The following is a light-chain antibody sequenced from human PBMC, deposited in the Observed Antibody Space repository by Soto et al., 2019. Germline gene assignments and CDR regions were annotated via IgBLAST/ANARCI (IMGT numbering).Light chain of an antibody. Sequence: EIVMTQSPATLSVSPGERATLSCRASQSVSRNLAWYQQKPGQAPRLLIYGASTRATGIPARFSGSESGTEFTLTISSLQSEDFAVYYCQQYHNWPPWTFGQGTKVEIK. CDR1: QSVSRN. V-gene: IGKV3-15*01. CDR3: QQYHNWPPWT. J-gene: IGKJ1*01. CDR2: GAS.